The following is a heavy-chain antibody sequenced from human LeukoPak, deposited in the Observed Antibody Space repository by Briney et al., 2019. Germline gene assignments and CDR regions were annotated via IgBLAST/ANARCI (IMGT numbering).Heavy chain of an antibody. V-gene: IGHV4-39*07. CDR2: IYYSGST. CDR3: ARVEGSTVTTFDY. J-gene: IGHJ4*02. Sequence: SETLSLTCTVSGGSLSSSSYYWGWLRQPPGTGLEWIGSIYYSGSTYYNPSLKSRVTISVDTSKNQFSLKLSSVTAADTAVYYCARVEGSTVTTFDYWGQGTLVTVSS. D-gene: IGHD4-17*01. CDR1: GGSLSSSSYY.